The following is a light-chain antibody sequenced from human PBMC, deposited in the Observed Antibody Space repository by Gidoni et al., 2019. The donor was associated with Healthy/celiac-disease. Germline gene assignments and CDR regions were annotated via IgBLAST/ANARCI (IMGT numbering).Light chain of an antibody. CDR3: QQYNSYSWT. CDR2: TAS. J-gene: IGKJ1*01. Sequence: DIQMTQSPSTLSASVGDRVTITCRASQSISSGLAWYQQKPGKAPKLLIYTASSLESGVPSRFSGSGSGTEFTLTISSLQPDDFATYYCQQYNSYSWTFXQXTKVEIK. V-gene: IGKV1-5*03. CDR1: QSISSG.